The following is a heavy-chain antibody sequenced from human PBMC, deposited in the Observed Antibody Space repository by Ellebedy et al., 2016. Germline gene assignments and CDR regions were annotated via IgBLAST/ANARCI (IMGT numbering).Heavy chain of an antibody. D-gene: IGHD1-14*01. CDR1: GFTFRTYV. CDR2: IRSDATVR. V-gene: IGHV3-30*02. J-gene: IGHJ6*02. CDR3: ARVRSPDLYKNQAMDV. Sequence: GESLKISXAASGFTFRTYVMHWVRQAPGKGLEWVSSIRSDATVRQYTDSVKGRFTISRDNSKIRVFLQLNSLRVEDTAVYYCARVRSPDLYKNQAMDVWGQGTTVTVSS.